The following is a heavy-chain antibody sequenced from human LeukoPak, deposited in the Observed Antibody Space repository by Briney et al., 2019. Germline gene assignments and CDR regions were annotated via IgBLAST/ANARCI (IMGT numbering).Heavy chain of an antibody. D-gene: IGHD5-18*01. J-gene: IGHJ6*02. V-gene: IGHV3-13*01. Sequence: PGVSLRLSCAASGFTFSSYDMHWVRQATGKGLEWVSAIGTAGDTYYPGSVKGRFTISRENAKNSLYLQMNSLRAGDTAVYYCARDEDVDTAMLSGGMDVWGQGTTVTVSS. CDR3: ARDEDVDTAMLSGGMDV. CDR1: GFTFSSYD. CDR2: IGTAGDT.